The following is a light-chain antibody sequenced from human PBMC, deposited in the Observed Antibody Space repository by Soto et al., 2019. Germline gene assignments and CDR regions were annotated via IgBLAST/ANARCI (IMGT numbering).Light chain of an antibody. CDR1: QSVSSK. J-gene: IGKJ1*01. Sequence: EIVMTQSPATLSVSPGERATLSCRASQSVSSKLAWYQQKPGQAPRVLIYGASTRATGSPARFSGSGSGTEFTLTISSLQSEDFAVYFCQHYNRWPPTWTFGQGTRVEIK. V-gene: IGKV3-15*01. CDR2: GAS. CDR3: QHYNRWPPTWT.